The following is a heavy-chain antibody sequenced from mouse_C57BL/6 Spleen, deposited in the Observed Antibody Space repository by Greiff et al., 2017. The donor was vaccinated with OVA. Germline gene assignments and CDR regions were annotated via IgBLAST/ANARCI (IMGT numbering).Heavy chain of an antibody. J-gene: IGHJ1*03. Sequence: VQLQQSGPELVKPGASVKLSCKASGYTFTDYYIHWVKQSPGKRLEWIGKIYPCNGDSSYNQKFKGKATLTVEKSSSTAYMQLSSLTSEDSAVYSGASGITTVVATTGWYFDGWGTGTTVTVSS. D-gene: IGHD1-1*01. CDR2: IYPCNGDS. CDR1: GYTFTDYY. CDR3: ASGITTVVATTGWYFDG. V-gene: IGHV1-34*02.